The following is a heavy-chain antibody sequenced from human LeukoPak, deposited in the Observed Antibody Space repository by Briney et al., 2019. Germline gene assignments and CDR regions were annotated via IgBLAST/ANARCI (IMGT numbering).Heavy chain of an antibody. D-gene: IGHD6-19*01. CDR3: ARIDAVAATPTSFDY. Sequence: SETLSLTCTVSGGSISIFYWSWIRQPPGKGLEWIGDIYYSGTTNYNPSLKSRLTISLDTSKNQFSLRLTSVTAADTAVYYCARIDAVAATPTSFDYWGQGTLVAVSS. CDR1: GGSISIFY. CDR2: IYYSGTT. V-gene: IGHV4-59*01. J-gene: IGHJ4*02.